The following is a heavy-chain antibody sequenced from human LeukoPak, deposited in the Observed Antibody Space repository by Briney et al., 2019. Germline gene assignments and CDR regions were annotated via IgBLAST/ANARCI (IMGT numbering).Heavy chain of an antibody. V-gene: IGHV4-61*02. CDR3: ARDSGIAAAGFDY. Sequence: SQTLSLTCTVSGGSISSGSYYWSWIRQPAGKGLEWIGRIYTSGSTNYNPSLKSRVTISVDTSKNQFSLKLSSVTAAGTAVYYCARDSGIAAAGFDYWGQGTLVTVSS. CDR2: IYTSGST. CDR1: GGSISSGSYY. J-gene: IGHJ4*02. D-gene: IGHD6-13*01.